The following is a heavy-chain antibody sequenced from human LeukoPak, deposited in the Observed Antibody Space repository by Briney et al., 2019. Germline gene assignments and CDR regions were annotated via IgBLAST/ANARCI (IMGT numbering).Heavy chain of an antibody. V-gene: IGHV4-59*01. CDR1: GGSISSYY. CDR3: ARDGSPTNPYYYYGMDV. CDR2: IYYSGST. D-gene: IGHD2-8*01. J-gene: IGHJ6*02. Sequence: SETLSLTCTVSGGSISSYYWSWIRQPPGKGLEWIGYIYYSGSTNYNPSLKSRVTISVDTSKNQFSLKLSSVAAADTAVYYCARDGSPTNPYYYYGMDVWAKGPRSPSP.